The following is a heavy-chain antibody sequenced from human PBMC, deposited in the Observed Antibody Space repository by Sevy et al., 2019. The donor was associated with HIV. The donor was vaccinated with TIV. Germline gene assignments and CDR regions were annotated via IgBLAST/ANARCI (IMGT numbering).Heavy chain of an antibody. CDR3: ARDPQPYYYDSSGYSFFDY. CDR2: IGTAGDT. V-gene: IGHV3-13*01. CDR1: GFTFSSYD. D-gene: IGHD3-22*01. J-gene: IGHJ4*02. Sequence: GESLKISCAASGFTFSSYDMHWVRQATGKGLEWVSAIGTAGDTYYPGSVKGRFTISRENAKNSLYLQMNSLRAGDTAVYYCARDPQPYYYDSSGYSFFDYWGQGTLVTVSS.